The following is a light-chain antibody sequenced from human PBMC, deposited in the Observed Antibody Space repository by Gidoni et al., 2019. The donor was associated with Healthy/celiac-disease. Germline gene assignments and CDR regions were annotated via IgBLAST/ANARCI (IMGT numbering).Light chain of an antibody. J-gene: IGKJ2*01. CDR2: GAS. Sequence: EIVLTQSPGTLSLSPGERATLSCRASQSVSSSYLAWYQQNPGQAPRLLIYGASGRATGVPDRFSGSGSGTDFTLTISRLEPEDFAVYYCQQYGSSPMYTFGQXTKLEIK. CDR1: QSVSSSY. CDR3: QQYGSSPMYT. V-gene: IGKV3-20*01.